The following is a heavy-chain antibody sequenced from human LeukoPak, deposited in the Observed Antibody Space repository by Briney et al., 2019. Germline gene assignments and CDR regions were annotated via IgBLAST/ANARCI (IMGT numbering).Heavy chain of an antibody. D-gene: IGHD4-17*01. CDR1: GDSISSSPYY. V-gene: IGHV4-39*01. Sequence: PSETLSLTCIVSGDSISSSPYYWGWLRQPLGKGLEWIGNIYYSGSTYYNPSLKSRVTISVDTSKNQFSLRLSSVTAADTAVYYCARHDYGASQANWFDPWGQGTLVTVSS. J-gene: IGHJ5*02. CDR3: ARHDYGASQANWFDP. CDR2: IYYSGST.